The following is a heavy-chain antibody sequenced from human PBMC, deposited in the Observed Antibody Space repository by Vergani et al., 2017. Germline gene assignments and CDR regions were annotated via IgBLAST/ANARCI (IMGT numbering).Heavy chain of an antibody. D-gene: IGHD5-18*01. CDR3: TTGILAYYYYYYGIDV. CDR1: GFTFSNAW. CDR2: IKSKTDGGTT. V-gene: IGHV3-15*01. Sequence: EVQLVESGGGLVKPGGSLRLSCAASGFTFSNAWMSWVRQAPGKGLEWVGRIKSKTDGGTTDYAAPVKGRFTISRDDSKNTLYLQMNSLKTEDTAVYYCTTGILAYYYYYYGIDVWGQGTTVTVSS. J-gene: IGHJ6*02.